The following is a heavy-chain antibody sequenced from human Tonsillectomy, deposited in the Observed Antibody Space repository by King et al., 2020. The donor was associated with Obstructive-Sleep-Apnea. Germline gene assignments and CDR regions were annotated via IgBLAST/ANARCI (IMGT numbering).Heavy chain of an antibody. CDR2: ISVGGGSR. Sequence: VQLVESGGGLVRPGGSLRLSCAASGFTFSSYAMTWVRQAPGKGLEWVSAISVGGGSRYCVDSVKGRFTISRDNSKNTLYLQMNSRRAEDTAVYYCAKLLWFGELFGKYGMDVWGQGTTVTVSS. CDR3: AKLLWFGELFGKYGMDV. D-gene: IGHD3-10*01. J-gene: IGHJ6*02. CDR1: GFTFSSYA. V-gene: IGHV3-23*04.